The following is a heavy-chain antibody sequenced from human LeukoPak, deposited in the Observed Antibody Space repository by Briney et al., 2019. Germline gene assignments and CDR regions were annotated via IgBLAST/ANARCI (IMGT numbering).Heavy chain of an antibody. J-gene: IGHJ3*02. Sequence: GGSLRLSCAASGFTFSSYAMSWVRQAPGEGLEWVSAISGSGGSTYYADSVKGRFTISRDNSKNTLYLQMNSLRAEDTAVYYCAKALRGSGSYPDAFDIWGQGTMVTVSS. V-gene: IGHV3-23*01. CDR1: GFTFSSYA. CDR3: AKALRGSGSYPDAFDI. D-gene: IGHD3-10*01. CDR2: ISGSGGST.